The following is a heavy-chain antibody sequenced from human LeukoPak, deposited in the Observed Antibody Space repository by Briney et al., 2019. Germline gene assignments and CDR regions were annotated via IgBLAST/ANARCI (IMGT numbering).Heavy chain of an antibody. V-gene: IGHV4-59*01. Sequence: SETLSLTCTVSGGSISSYYWSWIRQPPGKGLEWIGYIYYSGSTNYNPSLKSRVTISVDTSKHQFSLKLSYVTAADTAVYYCARENTVTTSGGYYYYYYMDVWGKGTTVTISS. D-gene: IGHD4-17*01. CDR1: GGSISSYY. CDR2: IYYSGST. J-gene: IGHJ6*03. CDR3: ARENTVTTSGGYYYYYYMDV.